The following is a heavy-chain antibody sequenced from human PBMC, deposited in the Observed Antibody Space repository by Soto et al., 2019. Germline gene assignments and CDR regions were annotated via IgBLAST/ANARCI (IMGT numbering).Heavy chain of an antibody. CDR3: ARGLGDRRYYFDY. CDR1: GGSISSGGDY. D-gene: IGHD3-16*01. Sequence: QVQLQESGPGLVKPSQTLSLTCTVSGGSISSGGDYWSWIRQHPGKGLEWIGYIYYSGSTYYNPSLKRRVTISVDTSKNQSALKLRSVTAADTAVDYCARGLGDRRYYFDYWGQGTLVTVSS. J-gene: IGHJ4*02. CDR2: IYYSGST. V-gene: IGHV4-31*03.